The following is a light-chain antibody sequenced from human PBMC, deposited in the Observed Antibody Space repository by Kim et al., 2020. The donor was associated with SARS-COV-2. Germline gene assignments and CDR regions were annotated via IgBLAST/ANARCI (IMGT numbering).Light chain of an antibody. J-gene: IGLJ3*02. Sequence: SYELTQPPSVSVSPGQTARITCSGDALPKQYAYWYQQKPGQAPVLVIYKDSERPSGIPERFSGSSSGTTVTLTISGVQAEDEADYYCQSADSSAEVFGGG. CDR1: ALPKQY. V-gene: IGLV3-25*03. CDR3: QSADSSAEV. CDR2: KDS.